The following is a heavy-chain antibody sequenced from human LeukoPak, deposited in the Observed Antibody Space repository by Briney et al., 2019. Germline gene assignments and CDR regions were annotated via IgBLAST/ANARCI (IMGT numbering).Heavy chain of an antibody. CDR3: AHSHGVQIDFDY. CDR1: GFSLSTSGVG. CDR2: IYWDDDK. D-gene: IGHD4-17*01. J-gene: IGHJ4*02. V-gene: IGHV2-5*02. Sequence: SGPTLVKPPQTLTLTCTFSGFSLSTSGVGVGWIRQPPGKALEWLSLIYWDDDKRYSPSLKSRLTITKDTSKNQVVLTMTNMDPVDTATYYCAHSHGVQIDFDYWGQGTLVTVSS.